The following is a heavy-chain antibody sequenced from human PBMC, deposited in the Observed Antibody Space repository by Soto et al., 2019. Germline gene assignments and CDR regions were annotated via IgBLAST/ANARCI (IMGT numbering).Heavy chain of an antibody. J-gene: IGHJ5*02. D-gene: IGHD2-15*01. CDR3: VRGGGGGLFDP. V-gene: IGHV3-11*06. CDR2: ISPGSRYP. CDR1: DFTFGYCY. Sequence: PGGSLIISCAVSDFTFGYCYMSWIRQAPGKGLEWLSYISPGSRYPAYADSVKGRFTISRDNAKRSLYLQMMSLTAEDTAIYYCVRGGGGGLFDPWGQGTMVTVSS.